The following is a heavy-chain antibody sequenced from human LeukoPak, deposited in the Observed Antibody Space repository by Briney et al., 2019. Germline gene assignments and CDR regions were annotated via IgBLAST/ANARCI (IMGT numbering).Heavy chain of an antibody. CDR1: GGSISSGGYY. CDR2: IYYSAST. V-gene: IGHV4-31*03. J-gene: IGHJ4*02. Sequence: PSETLSLTCTVSGGSISSGGYYWSWIRQHPGKGLEWIGYIYYSASTYYNPSLKSRVTISVDTSKNQFSLKLSSVTAADTAVYYCAVGYYGSGTPFDYWGQGTLVTVSS. CDR3: AVGYYGSGTPFDY. D-gene: IGHD3-10*01.